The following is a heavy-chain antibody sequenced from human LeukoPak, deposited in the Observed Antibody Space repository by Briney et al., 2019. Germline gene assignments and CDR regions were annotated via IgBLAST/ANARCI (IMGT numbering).Heavy chain of an antibody. V-gene: IGHV4-59*01. CDR2: IYYSGTT. CDR3: ARGVYIAAAQYGY. J-gene: IGHJ4*02. D-gene: IGHD6-13*01. Sequence: SETLSLTCTVSGGSISSYYWSWIRQPPGKGLEWIGYIYYSGTTNYNPSLKSRVTISVDTSKNQFSLKLSAVTAADTAVYYCARGVYIAAAQYGYWGQGTLVTVSS. CDR1: GGSISSYY.